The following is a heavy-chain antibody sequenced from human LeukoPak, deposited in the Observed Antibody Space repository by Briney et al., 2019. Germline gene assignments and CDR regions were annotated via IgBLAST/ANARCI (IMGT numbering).Heavy chain of an antibody. J-gene: IGHJ4*02. CDR3: AKKIDYYDSSSAFDY. Sequence: GGSLRLSCAASGFTFSSYAMSWVRQAPGKGLEWVSAISGSGGSTYYADSVKGRFTISRDNSKNTLYLQMSSLRAEDTAVYYCAKKIDYYDSSSAFDYWGQGTLVTVSS. CDR2: ISGSGGST. D-gene: IGHD3-22*01. V-gene: IGHV3-23*01. CDR1: GFTFSSYA.